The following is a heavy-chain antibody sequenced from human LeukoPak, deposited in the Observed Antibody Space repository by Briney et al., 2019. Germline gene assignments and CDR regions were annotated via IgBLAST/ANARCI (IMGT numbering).Heavy chain of an antibody. CDR1: GFTFDDYA. Sequence: GGSLRLSCAASGFTFDDYAMHWVRQAPGKGLEWVSLISGDGGSTYYADSVKGRFTISRDNSKNSLHLQMNSLRTEDTALYYCAARYYDSSGYYLGYWGQGTLVTVSS. CDR3: AARYYDSSGYYLGY. D-gene: IGHD3-22*01. V-gene: IGHV3-43*02. J-gene: IGHJ4*02. CDR2: ISGDGGST.